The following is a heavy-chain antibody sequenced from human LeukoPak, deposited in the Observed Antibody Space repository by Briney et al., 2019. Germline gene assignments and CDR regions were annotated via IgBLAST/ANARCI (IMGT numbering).Heavy chain of an antibody. Sequence: GGPLRLSCAASGLTLSGYEMNWVRQPPGKGLEGVSYISSSGSTIYYADSVKDRFAISRDNAKNSLYLQMDSLRDEDTAVYYCARDLRGTLMVNKGDYWGQGTLVTVSS. CDR3: ARDLRGTLMVNKGDY. CDR1: GLTLSGYE. CDR2: ISSSGSTI. V-gene: IGHV3-48*03. J-gene: IGHJ4*02. D-gene: IGHD2-8*01.